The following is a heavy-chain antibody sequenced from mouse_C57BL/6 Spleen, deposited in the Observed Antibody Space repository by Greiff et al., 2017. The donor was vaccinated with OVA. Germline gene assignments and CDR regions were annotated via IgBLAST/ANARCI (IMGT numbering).Heavy chain of an antibody. J-gene: IGHJ2*01. CDR3: AVITTVVATGYFDY. D-gene: IGHD1-1*01. Sequence: QVQLQQPGAELVRPGTSVKLSCKASGYTFTSYWMHWVKQRPGQGLEWIGVIDPSDSYTNYNQKFKGKATLTVDTSSSTAYMQLSSLTSEDSAVCYYAVITTVVATGYFDYWGQGTTLTVSS. CDR2: IDPSDSYT. CDR1: GYTFTSYW. V-gene: IGHV1-59*01.